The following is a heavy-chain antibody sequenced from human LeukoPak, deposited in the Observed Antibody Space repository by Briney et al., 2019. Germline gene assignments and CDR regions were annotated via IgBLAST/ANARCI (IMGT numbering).Heavy chain of an antibody. J-gene: IGHJ4*02. V-gene: IGHV3-66*01. CDR2: IYRSGST. Sequence: GGSLRLSCAASGFTVSSNYMSWIRQAPGKGLEWVSVIYRSGSTHYADSVKDRFIISRDNSKNTLYLQMNSLRAEDTAVYYCARGGGYSGYDYRIFDYWGQGTLVTVSS. D-gene: IGHD5-12*01. CDR3: ARGGGYSGYDYRIFDY. CDR1: GFTVSSNY.